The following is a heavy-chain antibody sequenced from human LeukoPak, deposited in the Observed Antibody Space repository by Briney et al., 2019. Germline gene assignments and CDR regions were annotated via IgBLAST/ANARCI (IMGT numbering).Heavy chain of an antibody. D-gene: IGHD3-9*01. CDR3: AREAHYDILTGRGWFDP. J-gene: IGHJ5*02. Sequence: APVKVSCKASGYTFTSYGISWVRQAPGQGLEWMGWISAYNGNTNYAQKLQGRVTMTTDTSTSTAYMELRSLRSDDTAVYYCAREAHYDILTGRGWFDPWGQGTLVTVSS. CDR1: GYTFTSYG. CDR2: ISAYNGNT. V-gene: IGHV1-18*04.